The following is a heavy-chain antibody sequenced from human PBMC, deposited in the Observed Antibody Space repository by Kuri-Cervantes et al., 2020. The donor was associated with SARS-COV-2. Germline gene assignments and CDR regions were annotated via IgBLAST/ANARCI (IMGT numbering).Heavy chain of an antibody. CDR3: ARAWDCSGGSCYYYYYGMDV. Sequence: LRLSCAISGDSVSSNSAAWNWIRQSPSRGLEWLGRTYYRSKWYNDYAVSVKSRITINPDTSKNQFSLQLNSVTPEDTAVYYCARAWDCSGGSCYYYYYGMDVWGQGTTVTVSS. J-gene: IGHJ6*02. V-gene: IGHV6-1*01. CDR2: TYYRSKWYN. D-gene: IGHD2-15*01. CDR1: GDSVSSNSAA.